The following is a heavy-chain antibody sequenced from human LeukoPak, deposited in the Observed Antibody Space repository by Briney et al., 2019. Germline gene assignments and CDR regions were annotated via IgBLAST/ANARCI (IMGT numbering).Heavy chain of an antibody. CDR2: IRQDGSDK. J-gene: IGHJ4*02. D-gene: IGHD3-3*01. CDR1: GFTFSTYW. Sequence: PGGSLRLSCAASGFTFSTYWMSWVRQAPGKGLEWVANIRQDGSDKYYADSVKGRFTISRDNAKNSLYLQMNSLRAEDTAVYYCARDRNTIFGVAIIGIPYYWGQGTLVTVSS. CDR3: ARDRNTIFGVAIIGIPYY. V-gene: IGHV3-7*01.